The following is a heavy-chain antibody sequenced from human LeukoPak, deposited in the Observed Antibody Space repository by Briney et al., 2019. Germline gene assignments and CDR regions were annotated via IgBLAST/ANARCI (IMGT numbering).Heavy chain of an antibody. CDR3: ARERLGFRVDV. J-gene: IGHJ6*04. Sequence: SETLSLTCTVSGDSISNYYWTWIRQSAGKGLQWIGRINTSGNTNYNPYLKSRVTMSLDTSRNQFSLNLSSVTAADTAVYYCARERLGFRVDVWGKGTTVTVSS. V-gene: IGHV4-4*07. D-gene: IGHD3-10*01. CDR2: INTSGNT. CDR1: GDSISNYY.